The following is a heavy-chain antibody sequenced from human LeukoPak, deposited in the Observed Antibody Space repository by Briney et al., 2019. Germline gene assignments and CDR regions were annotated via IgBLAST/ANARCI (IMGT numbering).Heavy chain of an antibody. Sequence: GGSLRLSCAASGFTFSDYYMSWIRQAPGKGLEWVSYISSSGSTIYYADSVKGRFTISRDNAKNSLYLQMNSLKTEDTAVYYCRAGSTTGTTKLNYYYYYYMDVWGKGTTVTVSS. CDR1: GFTFSDYY. V-gene: IGHV3-11*01. J-gene: IGHJ6*03. D-gene: IGHD1-1*01. CDR3: RAGSTTGTTKLNYYYYYYMDV. CDR2: ISSSGSTI.